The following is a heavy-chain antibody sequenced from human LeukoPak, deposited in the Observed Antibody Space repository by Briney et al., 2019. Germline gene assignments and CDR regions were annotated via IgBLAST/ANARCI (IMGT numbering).Heavy chain of an antibody. D-gene: IGHD3-10*01. CDR3: AKGYYYGSGSYYTVDY. CDR2: ISYDGSNK. Sequence: PGGSLRLSCVASGFVFSNYGMHWVRQAPGKGLEWVAVISYDGSNKYYADSVKGRFTISRDNSKNTLYLQMNSLRAEDTAVYYCAKGYYYGSGSYYTVDYWGQGTLVTVSS. CDR1: GFVFSNYG. V-gene: IGHV3-30*18. J-gene: IGHJ4*02.